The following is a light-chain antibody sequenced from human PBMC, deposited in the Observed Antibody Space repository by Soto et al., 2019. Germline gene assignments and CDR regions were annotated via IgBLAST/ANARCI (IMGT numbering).Light chain of an antibody. CDR3: AAWDDDLRGM. J-gene: IGLJ3*02. CDR2: RND. Sequence: QSVLTQPPSASGTPGQRVSISCSGSSSNIGGNYVYWYQQVPGTAPKLLIYRNDQRPSGVPDRFSGSKSGTSASLAISGLRSEDEGDYFCAAWDDDLRGMFGGGTQLTVL. V-gene: IGLV1-47*01. CDR1: SSNIGGNY.